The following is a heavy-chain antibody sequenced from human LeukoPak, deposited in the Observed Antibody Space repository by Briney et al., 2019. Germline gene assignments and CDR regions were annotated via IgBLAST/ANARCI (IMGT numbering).Heavy chain of an antibody. J-gene: IGHJ4*02. Sequence: GGSLRLSCAASGFTVSNNFMTWVRQSPGKGLEYVSVIYAGSVTYYADSVKGRFTISRDNSKNTLYLQMNSLRAEDTAVYYCARRGYNSGSYIGEDFWGQGTLVTVSS. CDR3: ARRGYNSGSYIGEDF. CDR1: GFTVSNNF. CDR2: IYAGSVT. D-gene: IGHD6-19*01. V-gene: IGHV3-53*01.